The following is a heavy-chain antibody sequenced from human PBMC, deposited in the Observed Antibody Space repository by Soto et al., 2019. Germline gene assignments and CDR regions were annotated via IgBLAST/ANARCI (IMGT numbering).Heavy chain of an antibody. D-gene: IGHD3-3*01. V-gene: IGHV3-23*01. CDR1: GFTFSSYA. CDR3: AKDGAVFWSGYYGY. J-gene: IGHJ4*02. Sequence: GGALRLSYAASGFTFSSYALNWFLQAPGKGLEWVSDLSGSGGSTYYADSVKGRLTISRDNSKNTLYLQMNSLRAEDTAVYYCAKDGAVFWSGYYGYWGQGTLVTVSS. CDR2: LSGSGGST.